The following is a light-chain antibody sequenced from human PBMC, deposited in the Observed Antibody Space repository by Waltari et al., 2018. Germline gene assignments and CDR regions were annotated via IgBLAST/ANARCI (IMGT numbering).Light chain of an antibody. CDR1: ESISSY. Sequence: DIQLTQSPSSLSASVGDRVTITCRASESISSYLSWYQQKPGEAPKLLIYTASSLEGGVPSRFSGSGSGTDYTLTISNLQPEDFATYYCHQIYSTLGDTFGQG. CDR3: HQIYSTLGDT. J-gene: IGKJ2*01. CDR2: TAS. V-gene: IGKV1-39*01.